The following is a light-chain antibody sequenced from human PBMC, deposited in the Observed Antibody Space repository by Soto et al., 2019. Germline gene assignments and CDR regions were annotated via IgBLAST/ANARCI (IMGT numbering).Light chain of an antibody. CDR3: SSHAGSSVV. CDR1: SSDVGGYNY. CDR2: DVT. V-gene: IGLV2-11*01. J-gene: IGLJ1*01. Sequence: QSALTQPRSVSGSPGRSVTTSCTGTSSDVGGYNYVSWYQQHPGKAPKLMIYDVTTRPSGVPDRFSGSKSGNTASLTISGLQAEDEADYYCSSHAGSSVVFGTGTKVTVL.